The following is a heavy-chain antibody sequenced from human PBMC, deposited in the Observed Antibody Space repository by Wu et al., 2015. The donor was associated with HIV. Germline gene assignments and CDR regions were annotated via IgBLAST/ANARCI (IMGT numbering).Heavy chain of an antibody. CDR3: ARDPGYCSGGSCPSERFDY. D-gene: IGHD2-15*01. CDR1: GYTFSSYA. J-gene: IGHJ4*02. Sequence: QVQLVQSGAEVKKPGASVKVSCKASGYTFSSYAISWVRQAPGQGLEWMGRIIPIFGTANYAQKFQGRVTITADESTSTAYMELSSLRSEDTAVYYCARDPGYCSGGSCPSERFDYWGQGTLVTVSS. V-gene: IGHV1-69*13. CDR2: IIPIFGTA.